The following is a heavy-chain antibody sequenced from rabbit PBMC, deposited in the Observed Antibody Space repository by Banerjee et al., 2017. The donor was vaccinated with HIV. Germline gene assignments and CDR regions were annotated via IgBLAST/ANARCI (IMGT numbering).Heavy chain of an antibody. CDR1: GFSFSSSYW. V-gene: IGHV1S40*01. J-gene: IGHJ4*01. Sequence: QSLEESGGDLVKPGASLTLTCTASGFSFSSSYWICWVRQAPGKGLEWIACIYAGSSGSTYYASWAKGRFTISKTSSTTVTLQMTSLTAADTATYFCAREVASSSVYYGGYYFDLWGPGTLVTVS. CDR2: IYAGSSGST. D-gene: IGHD1-1*01. CDR3: AREVASSSVYYGGYYFDL.